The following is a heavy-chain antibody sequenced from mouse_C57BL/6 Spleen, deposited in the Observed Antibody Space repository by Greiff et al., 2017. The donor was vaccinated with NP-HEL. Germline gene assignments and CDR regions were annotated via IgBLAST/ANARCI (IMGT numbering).Heavy chain of an antibody. CDR1: GYAFTNYL. Sequence: QVQLQQSGAELVRPGTSVKVTCKASGYAFTNYLIEWVKQRPGQGLEWIGLINPGSGGTNYNETFKGKATLTADKSSSTAYLQLSSLRSEESAVLFCAGGSGGFAYWGQGTLVTVSA. D-gene: IGHD4-1*01. CDR2: INPGSGGT. J-gene: IGHJ3*01. CDR3: AGGSGGFAY. V-gene: IGHV1-54*01.